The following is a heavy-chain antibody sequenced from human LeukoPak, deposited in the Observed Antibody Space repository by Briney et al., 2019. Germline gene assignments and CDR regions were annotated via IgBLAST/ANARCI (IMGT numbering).Heavy chain of an antibody. D-gene: IGHD6-19*01. Sequence: SSETLSLTCTVSGGSISSSSSYWGWIRQPPGKGLEWIGNIYYSGSTYYNPSLKSRVTLSVDTSKNQFSLKLSSVTAADTAVYYCARLGWVVGPDYWGQGTLVTVSS. CDR2: IYYSGST. V-gene: IGHV4-39*01. CDR3: ARLGWVVGPDY. CDR1: GGSISSSSSY. J-gene: IGHJ4*02.